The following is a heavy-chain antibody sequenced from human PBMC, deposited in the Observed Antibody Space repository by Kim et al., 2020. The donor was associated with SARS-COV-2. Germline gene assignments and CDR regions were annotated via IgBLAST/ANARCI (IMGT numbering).Heavy chain of an antibody. CDR3: ARDLGKRYGSGIANTRGTNY. V-gene: IGHV1-46*01. CDR2: INPSGGST. D-gene: IGHD3-10*01. J-gene: IGHJ4*02. Sequence: ASVKVSCKASGYTFTSYYMHWVRQAPGQGLEWMGIINPSGGSTSYAQKFQGRVTMTRDTSTSTVYMELSSLRSEDTAVYYCARDLGKRYGSGIANTRGTNYWGQGTLVTVSS. CDR1: GYTFTSYY.